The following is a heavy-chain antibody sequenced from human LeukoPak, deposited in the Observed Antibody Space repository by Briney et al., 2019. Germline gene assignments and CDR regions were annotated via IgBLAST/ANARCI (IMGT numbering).Heavy chain of an antibody. D-gene: IGHD2-15*01. Sequence: ASVNVSCKGSGYTFTGYYMHWVRQAPGQGLEWVGCSNPNSGGTNYGQKCEGWVTMTRGTSISTDYMELSRLRSDDTAVYYCARGVGGSYIDVHEDYFDYWGQGTLVTVSS. CDR2: SNPNSGGT. CDR1: GYTFTGYY. V-gene: IGHV1-2*04. CDR3: ARGVGGSYIDVHEDYFDY. J-gene: IGHJ4*02.